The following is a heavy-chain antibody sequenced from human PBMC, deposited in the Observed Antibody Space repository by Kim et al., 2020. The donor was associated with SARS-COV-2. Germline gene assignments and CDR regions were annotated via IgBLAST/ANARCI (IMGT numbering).Heavy chain of an antibody. Sequence: SETLSLTCTVSGGSVSSGSYYWSWIRQPPGKGLEWIGYIYYSGSTNYNPSLKSRVTISVDTSKNQFSLKLSSVTAADTAVYYCARVTGDHCGGSDYW. CDR2: IYYSGST. J-gene: IGHJ4*01. V-gene: IGHV4-61*01. CDR3: ARVTGDHCGGSDY. D-gene: IGHD4-17*01. CDR1: GGSVSSGSYY.